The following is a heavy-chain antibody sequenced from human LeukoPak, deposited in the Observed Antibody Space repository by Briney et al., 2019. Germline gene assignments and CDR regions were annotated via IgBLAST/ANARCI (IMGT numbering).Heavy chain of an antibody. CDR2: INPNSGGT. Sequence: ASVKASCKASGYTFTGYYMHWVRQAPGQGLEWMGWINPNSGGTNYAQKFQGRVTMTRDTSISTAYMELSRLRSDDTAVYYCARDMGGDYVGGVSDYWGQGTLVTVSS. CDR1: GYTFTGYY. D-gene: IGHD3-16*01. V-gene: IGHV1-2*02. J-gene: IGHJ4*02. CDR3: ARDMGGDYVGGVSDY.